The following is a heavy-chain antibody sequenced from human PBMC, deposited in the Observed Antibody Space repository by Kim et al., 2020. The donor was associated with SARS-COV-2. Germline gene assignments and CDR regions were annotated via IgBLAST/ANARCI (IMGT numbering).Heavy chain of an antibody. CDR2: RGSTTI. Sequence: RGSTTIPYADSVKGRFTISRDNAKDSRYLQIINLGDEDTAVYYCARDFFDSWGQGTLVTVSS. CDR3: ARDFFDS. J-gene: IGHJ5*01. V-gene: IGHV3-48*02.